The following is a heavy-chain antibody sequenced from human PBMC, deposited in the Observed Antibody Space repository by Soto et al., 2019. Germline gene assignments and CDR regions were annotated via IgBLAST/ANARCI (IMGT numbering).Heavy chain of an antibody. CDR3: TRHAGGQVEHSFIYYFMDV. J-gene: IGHJ6*03. CDR1: GFPLSDSA. Sequence: EVQLVESGGGLVQPGGSLKLACLASGFPLSDSAIHWVRKATGKGLEWVGRIRSKNNNYATTYGAPVRGRFTLSRDDSNNSAYLHMNHLESEDAAVYYCTRHAGGQVEHSFIYYFMDVWGKGTTVSV. D-gene: IGHD2-15*01. CDR2: IRSKNNNYAT. V-gene: IGHV3-73*01.